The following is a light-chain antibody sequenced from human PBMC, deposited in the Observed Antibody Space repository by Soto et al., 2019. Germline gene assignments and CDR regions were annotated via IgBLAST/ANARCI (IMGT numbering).Light chain of an antibody. V-gene: IGLV2-23*02. CDR2: EVT. Sequence: QSVLTQPASVSGSPGQSITVSCTRTSREVESFNFVSWYQQHPGKAPKVVIYEVTKRPSGVSNRFSGSKSGNTASLTISGLQADDEADYYCCSDAGSSTYVFGTGTKVTVL. J-gene: IGLJ1*01. CDR3: CSDAGSSTYV. CDR1: SREVESFNF.